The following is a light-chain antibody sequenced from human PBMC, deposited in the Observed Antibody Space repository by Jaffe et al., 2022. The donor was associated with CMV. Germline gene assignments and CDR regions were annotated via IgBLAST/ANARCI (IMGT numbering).Light chain of an antibody. V-gene: IGKV1-33*01. CDR1: QDISNR. Sequence: DIQMTQSPSSLSASVGDRVSITCQASQDISNRLNWYQQNPGKAPKLLIYDASTLGTGVPSRFSGSGSGTDFTFTISNLQPEDLATYYCQQHDSLPFTFGQGTKLGIK. CDR3: QQHDSLPFT. CDR2: DAS. J-gene: IGKJ2*01.